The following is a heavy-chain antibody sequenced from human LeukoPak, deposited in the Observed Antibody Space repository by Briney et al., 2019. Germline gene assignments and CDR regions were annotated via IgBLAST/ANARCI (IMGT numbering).Heavy chain of an antibody. CDR1: GFTFSSYS. Sequence: GGSLRLSCAASGFTFSSYSMNWVRQAPGKGLEWVSYISSSSSTIYYADSVKGRFTISRDNAKNSLYLQMNSLRAEDTAVYYCARAELRFLEWSLAGGAEYFQHWGQGTLVTVSS. V-gene: IGHV3-48*04. J-gene: IGHJ1*01. D-gene: IGHD3-3*01. CDR3: ARAELRFLEWSLAGGAEYFQH. CDR2: ISSSSSTI.